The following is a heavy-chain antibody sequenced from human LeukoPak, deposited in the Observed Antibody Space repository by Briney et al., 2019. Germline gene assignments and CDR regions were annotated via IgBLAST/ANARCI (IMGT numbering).Heavy chain of an antibody. CDR1: RFTFSNYA. CDR2: ISSFSSYI. CDR3: ARDGPLSITGTTGFLDY. V-gene: IGHV3-21*01. Sequence: PGGSLRLSCAASRFTFSNYAMSWVRQAPGKGLEWVSSISSFSSYIYYADSVKGRFTISRDNAKNSLYLQMNSLRAEDTAVYYCARDGPLSITGTTGFLDYWGQGTLVTVSS. J-gene: IGHJ4*02. D-gene: IGHD1-7*01.